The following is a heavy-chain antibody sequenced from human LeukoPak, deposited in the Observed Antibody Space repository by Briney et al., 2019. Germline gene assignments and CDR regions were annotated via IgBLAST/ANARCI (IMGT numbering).Heavy chain of an antibody. D-gene: IGHD3-9*01. CDR1: GFTFSSYG. CDR2: ISGSGGST. Sequence: GGSLRLSCAVSGFTFSSYGMSWVRQAPGKGLEWVSAISGSGGSTYYADSVKGRFTISRDNSKNTLFLQMNSLRAEDTAVYYCAKTTLSGFYFDYWGQGTLVTVSS. CDR3: AKTTLSGFYFDY. V-gene: IGHV3-23*01. J-gene: IGHJ4*02.